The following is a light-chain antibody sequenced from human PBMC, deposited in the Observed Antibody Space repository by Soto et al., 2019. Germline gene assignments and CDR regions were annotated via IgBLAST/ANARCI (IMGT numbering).Light chain of an antibody. V-gene: IGKV3-20*01. Sequence: DIVLTQSPGTLSLSPGERATLSCRASQSVSCSYLAWYQQKPGQAPRLLIYGASNRATGIPDRFSGGGSGTDFTLTISRLEPEDFVVYYCQHYGTSPTWTFGQGTKVEIK. J-gene: IGKJ1*01. CDR2: GAS. CDR3: QHYGTSPTWT. CDR1: QSVSCSY.